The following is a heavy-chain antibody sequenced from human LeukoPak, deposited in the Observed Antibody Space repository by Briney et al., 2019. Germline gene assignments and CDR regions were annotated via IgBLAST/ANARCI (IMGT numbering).Heavy chain of an antibody. J-gene: IGHJ4*02. CDR3: ARGGPFPSSSSSREYYLDY. CDR2: ISIYNGNT. CDR1: GYDFINYG. Sequence: ASVKVSCKASGYDFINYGISWVRQAPGQGLEWVGWISIYNGNTDYKLQGRVTMTTDTSTSTAYMEVRSLRSDDTAVYYCARGGPFPSSSSSREYYLDYWGQGTLVTVSS. D-gene: IGHD6-6*01. V-gene: IGHV1-18*01.